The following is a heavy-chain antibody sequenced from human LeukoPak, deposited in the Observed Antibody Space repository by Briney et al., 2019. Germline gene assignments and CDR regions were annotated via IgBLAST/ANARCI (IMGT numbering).Heavy chain of an antibody. V-gene: IGHV3-48*02. J-gene: IGHJ4*02. D-gene: IGHD6-6*01. CDR3: ARDLGYSSSSQRDY. Sequence: GGSLRLSCAASGFTFSSYGMHWVRQAPGKGLEWVSYISSSSTIYYADSVKGRFTISRDNAKNSLYLQMNSLRDEDTAVYYCARDLGYSSSSQRDYWGQGTLVTVSS. CDR1: GFTFSSYG. CDR2: ISSSSTI.